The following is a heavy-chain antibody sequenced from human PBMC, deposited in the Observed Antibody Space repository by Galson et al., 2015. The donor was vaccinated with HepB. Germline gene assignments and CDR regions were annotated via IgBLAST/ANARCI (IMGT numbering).Heavy chain of an antibody. CDR2: MNPNSGNT. D-gene: IGHD2-2*01. Sequence: SVKVSCKASGYTFTSYDINWVRQATGQGLEWMGWMNPNSGNTGYAQKFQGRVTMTRNTSISTAYMELSSLRSEDTAVYYCARGGSVVVPAANRPPTVRRYYYYYGMDVWGQGTTVTVSS. V-gene: IGHV1-8*01. CDR3: ARGGSVVVPAANRPPTVRRYYYYYGMDV. CDR1: GYTFTSYD. J-gene: IGHJ6*02.